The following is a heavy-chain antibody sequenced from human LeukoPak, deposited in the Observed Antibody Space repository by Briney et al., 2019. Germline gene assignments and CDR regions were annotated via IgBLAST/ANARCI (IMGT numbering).Heavy chain of an antibody. V-gene: IGHV4-4*07. CDR2: IYTSGST. Sequence: SETLTLTCTASGGSISRYYWSWLRQPAGKGLEWIGRIYTSGSTNYNASLKSRVTMSVDTSKNQFSLKLSSVTAADTAVYYCARDSMVRGGMAVDSFDYWGQGTLVTVSS. CDR1: GGSISRYY. D-gene: IGHD3-10*01. CDR3: ARDSMVRGGMAVDSFDY. J-gene: IGHJ4*02.